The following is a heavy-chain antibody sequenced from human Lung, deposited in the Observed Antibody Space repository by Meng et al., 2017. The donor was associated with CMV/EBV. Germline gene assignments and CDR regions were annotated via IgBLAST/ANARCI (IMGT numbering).Heavy chain of an antibody. CDR2: IYYTGST. CDR3: VREAREGSSSKGRITYYFDY. V-gene: IGHV4-61*03. J-gene: IGHJ4*02. Sequence: SETLSLTCGVSGCSVSTGSYSWSWIRQPPGKGREWIGYIYYTGSTNYNPSLESRVTISVDTSKNHFSLKLSSVTDADAAVYFCVREAREGSSSKGRITYYFDYWGQGTLVTFSS. D-gene: IGHD6-6*01. CDR1: GCSVSTGSYS.